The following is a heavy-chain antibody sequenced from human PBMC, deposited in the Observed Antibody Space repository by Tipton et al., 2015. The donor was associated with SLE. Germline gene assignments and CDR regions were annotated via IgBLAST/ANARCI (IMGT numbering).Heavy chain of an antibody. CDR3: AKADGVVGGQVPYWYFDL. CDR2: IYHTGTT. D-gene: IGHD2-21*01. CDR1: GDSVGSGDYS. J-gene: IGHJ2*01. V-gene: IGHV4-30-2*02. Sequence: LRLSCAVSGDSVGSGDYSWSWIRQPLGKALEWIGYIYHTGTTYYNPSLKSRVTMSIDTSKNQFSLKLSSVTAADTAMYYCAKADGVVGGQVPYWYFDLWGRGTLVTVSS.